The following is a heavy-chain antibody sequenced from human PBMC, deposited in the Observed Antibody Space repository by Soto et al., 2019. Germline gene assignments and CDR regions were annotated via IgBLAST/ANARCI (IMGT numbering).Heavy chain of an antibody. V-gene: IGHV4-4*02. CDR2: IYHAGST. J-gene: IGHJ4*02. CDR3: ARGPPIVGNTTPLDS. Sequence: SETLSLTCTVSGGSITNSNWWSWVRLPPAKGLEWIGDIYHAGSTIYNPSLERRVTISVDTSNNQFALTLTSVTAADTAVYFCARGPPIVGNTTPLDSWGQGTLVTVSS. D-gene: IGHD1-26*01. CDR1: GGSITNSNW.